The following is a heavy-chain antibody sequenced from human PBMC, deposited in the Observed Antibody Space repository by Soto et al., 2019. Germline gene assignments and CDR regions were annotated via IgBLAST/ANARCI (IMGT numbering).Heavy chain of an antibody. CDR3: ARNSIAARGYYFDY. CDR1: GGSISSSSYY. D-gene: IGHD6-6*01. V-gene: IGHV4-39*01. J-gene: IGHJ4*02. CDR2: IYYSGST. Sequence: QLQLQESGPGLVKPSETLSLTCTVSGGSISSSSYYWGWIRQPPGKGLEWIGSIYYSGSTYYNPSLKSRVTIPVDPSKTQFSLRLSSVTAADRAVYYCARNSIAARGYYFDYWGQGTLVTVSS.